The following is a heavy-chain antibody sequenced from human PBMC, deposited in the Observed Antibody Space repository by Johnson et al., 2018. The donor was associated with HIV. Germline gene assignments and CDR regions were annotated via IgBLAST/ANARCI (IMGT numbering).Heavy chain of an antibody. V-gene: IGHV3-23*04. Sequence: MQLVESGGGLVQPGGSLRLSCIGSGFTFSRYAMSWVRQTPGKRLEWVSAISNSGEATHYADSVKGRFTISRDNAKNTLYLQMNSLRAEDTAVYYCARGAPDYYDKPKNAFDIWGQGTMVTVSS. CDR3: ARGAPDYYDKPKNAFDI. CDR2: ISNSGEAT. J-gene: IGHJ3*02. D-gene: IGHD3-22*01. CDR1: GFTFSRYA.